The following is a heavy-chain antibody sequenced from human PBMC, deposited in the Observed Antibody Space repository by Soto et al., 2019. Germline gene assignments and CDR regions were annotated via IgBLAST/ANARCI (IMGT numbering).Heavy chain of an antibody. Sequence: GGSLRLSCSASGFTFSSYSMHWVRQSPDKRLEYVSHVSGGSTYYADSVKGRFTISRDNSKNTLYLQMNSLRAEDTAVYYCAKGPYSSSWHNWFDPWGQGTLVTVSS. V-gene: IGHV3-23*01. CDR2: VSGGST. CDR1: GFTFSSYS. D-gene: IGHD6-13*01. J-gene: IGHJ5*02. CDR3: AKGPYSSSWHNWFDP.